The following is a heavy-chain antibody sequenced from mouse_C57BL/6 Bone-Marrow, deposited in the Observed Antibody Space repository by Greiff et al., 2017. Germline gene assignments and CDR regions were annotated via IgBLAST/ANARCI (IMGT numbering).Heavy chain of an antibody. CDR3: ARQDYDYAFYAMDY. D-gene: IGHD2-4*01. J-gene: IGHJ4*01. Sequence: EVMLVESGGGLVQPGGSLKLSCAASGFTFSDYYMYWVRQTPEKRLEWVAYISNGGGSTYYPDTLKGRFTIFRDNAKNTLYLQMSRLKSEDTAMYYCARQDYDYAFYAMDYGGQGTSVTVSS. CDR1: GFTFSDYY. V-gene: IGHV5-12*01. CDR2: ISNGGGST.